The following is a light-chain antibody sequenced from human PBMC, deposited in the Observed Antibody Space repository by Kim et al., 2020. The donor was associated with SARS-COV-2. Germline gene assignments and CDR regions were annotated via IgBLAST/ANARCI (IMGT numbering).Light chain of an antibody. CDR2: DVN. CDR1: SSDVGTYNY. CDR3: NSYTNSYTLV. J-gene: IGLJ3*02. V-gene: IGLV2-14*03. Sequence: GQSITISCTGSSSDVGTYNYVSWYQQHPGRAPKLMIYDVNKRPSGVSNRFSGSKSGNTASLTISGLQAEDEADYYCNSYTNSYTLVFGGGTKLTVL.